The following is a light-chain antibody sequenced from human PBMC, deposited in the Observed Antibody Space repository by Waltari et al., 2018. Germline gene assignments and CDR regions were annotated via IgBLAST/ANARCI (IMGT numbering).Light chain of an antibody. J-gene: IGKJ4*01. CDR3: QHGHTWPLS. CDR1: QSISSH. Sequence: EIVLPQSPATLSLSPGERATLSCWASQSISSHLAWYQHKPGQAPRLLVYDASNRATGIPARFSGSGSGTDFTLTIGSLEPEDFAVYYCQHGHTWPLSFGGGTKVEI. CDR2: DAS. V-gene: IGKV3-11*01.